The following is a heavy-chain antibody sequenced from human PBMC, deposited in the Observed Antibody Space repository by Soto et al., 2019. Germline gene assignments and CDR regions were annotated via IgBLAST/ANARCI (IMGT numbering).Heavy chain of an antibody. CDR2: IWYHGNSM. V-gene: IGHV3-33*01. CDR3: ARYNTGHSDY. CDR1: GFSFSNYG. D-gene: IGHD1-20*01. J-gene: IGHJ4*02. Sequence: QGQLVQSGGGVVQPGRSLRLSCAASGFSFSNYGMHWVRQAPGKGLEWVAVIWYHGNSMYYADSVKGRFTISRDNSKNTLYLQMNSLRAEDMAVYYCARYNTGHSDYWGQGTLVTVSS.